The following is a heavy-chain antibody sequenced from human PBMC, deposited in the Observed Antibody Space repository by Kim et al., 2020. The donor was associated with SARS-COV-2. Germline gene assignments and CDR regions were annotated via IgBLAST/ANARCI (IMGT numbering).Heavy chain of an antibody. D-gene: IGHD7-27*01. J-gene: IGHJ3*02. V-gene: IGHV3-23*01. Sequence: YADSAKGRYTISRDNSKNTLYLQMNSLRAEDTAVYYCATTGALGGDAFDIWGQGTMVTVSS. CDR3: ATTGALGGDAFDI.